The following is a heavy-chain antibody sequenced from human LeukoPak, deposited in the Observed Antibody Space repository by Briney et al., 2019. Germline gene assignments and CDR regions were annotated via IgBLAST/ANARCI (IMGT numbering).Heavy chain of an antibody. CDR3: ARDIVVVVAAEEEYYFDY. V-gene: IGHV1-69*01. CDR2: IIPIFGTA. D-gene: IGHD2-15*01. CDR1: GGTFSSYA. J-gene: IGHJ4*02. Sequence: SVKVSCKASGGTFSSYAISWVRQAPGQGLEWMGGIIPIFGTANYAQKFQGRATITADESTSTAYMELSSLRSEDTAVYYCARDIVVVVAAEEEYYFDYWGQGTLVTVSS.